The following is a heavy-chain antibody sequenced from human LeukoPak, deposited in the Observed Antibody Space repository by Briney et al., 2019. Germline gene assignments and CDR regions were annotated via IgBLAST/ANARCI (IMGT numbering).Heavy chain of an antibody. CDR1: GFTFDDYA. V-gene: IGHV3-9*01. J-gene: IGHJ4*02. D-gene: IGHD6-13*01. Sequence: GRSLRLSCAASGFTFDDYAMHWVRQAPGKGLEWVSGISWNSGSIGYADSVKGRFTISRDNAKNSLYLQMNSLRAEDTALYYCANDKGSSWPQKYYFDYWGQGTLVTVSS. CDR3: ANDKGSSWPQKYYFDY. CDR2: ISWNSGSI.